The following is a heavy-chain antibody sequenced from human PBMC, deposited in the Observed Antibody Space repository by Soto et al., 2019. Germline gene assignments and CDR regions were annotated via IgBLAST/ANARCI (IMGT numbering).Heavy chain of an antibody. Sequence: QVQLVESGGGVVQPGRSLRLSCAASGFTFSSYGMYWVRQAPGKGLEWVAVISYDGSNKYYADSVKGRFTISRDNSKNTLYLQMNSLRAEDTAVYYCAKLGGGQLVLDYWGQGTLVTVSS. CDR1: GFTFSSYG. J-gene: IGHJ4*02. V-gene: IGHV3-30*18. CDR2: ISYDGSNK. CDR3: AKLGGGQLVLDY. D-gene: IGHD6-13*01.